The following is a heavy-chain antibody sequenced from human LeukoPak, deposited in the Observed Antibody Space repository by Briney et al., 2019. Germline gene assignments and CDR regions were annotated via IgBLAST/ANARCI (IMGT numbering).Heavy chain of an antibody. Sequence: PGGSLRLSCAASGFTFSSYAMSWVRQAPGKGLEWVAVISYDGSNKYYADSVKGRFTISRDNSKNTLYLQMNSLRAEDTAVYYCAREAALQPFFDYWGQGTLVTVSS. CDR2: ISYDGSNK. CDR3: AREAALQPFFDY. D-gene: IGHD4-11*01. V-gene: IGHV3-30-3*01. CDR1: GFTFSSYA. J-gene: IGHJ4*02.